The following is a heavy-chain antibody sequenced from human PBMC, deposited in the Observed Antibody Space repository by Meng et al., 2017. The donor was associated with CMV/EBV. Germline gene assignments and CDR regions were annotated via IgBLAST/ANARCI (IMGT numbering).Heavy chain of an antibody. Sequence: LSSAVYGGSLSDYSWSWIRQPPGERLEWIGEINHSGSPNYNPSLKSRVTMAVDTSKNQFSLRLSSVTAADTAVYYCVRGGIATRPNYWGQGTLVTVSS. V-gene: IGHV4-34*01. CDR2: INHSGSP. CDR1: GGSLSDYS. CDR3: VRGGIATRPNY. D-gene: IGHD1-1*01. J-gene: IGHJ4*02.